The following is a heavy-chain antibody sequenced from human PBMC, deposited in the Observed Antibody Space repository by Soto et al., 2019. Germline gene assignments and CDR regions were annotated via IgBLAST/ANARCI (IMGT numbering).Heavy chain of an antibody. V-gene: IGHV1-69*10. CDR3: VRAAKRYFDY. Sequence: GASVKVSCKASRVTYNTFAVSWVRQAPGQGLEWMGGIIPVLGPAFYAQKFQGRVTITADKSTSTAYLELTSLRSEDTAVYYCVRAAKRYFDYWGQGTLVTVSS. D-gene: IGHD6-25*01. CDR2: IIPVLGPA. CDR1: RVTYNTFA. J-gene: IGHJ4*02.